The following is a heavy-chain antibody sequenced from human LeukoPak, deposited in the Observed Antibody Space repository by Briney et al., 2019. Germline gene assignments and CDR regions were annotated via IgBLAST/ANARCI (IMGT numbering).Heavy chain of an antibody. D-gene: IGHD6-19*01. J-gene: IGHJ4*02. CDR2: ISGSGDRT. CDR3: AKVKQWLVYYFDY. CDR1: GFTFSSSA. Sequence: PGGSLRLSCAASGFTFSSSAMNWVRQAPGKGLEWVSTISGSGDRTYYADSVKGRFTISRDNSKNTLYLQMNSLRAEDTAVYYCAKVKQWLVYYFDYWGQGTLVTVSS. V-gene: IGHV3-23*01.